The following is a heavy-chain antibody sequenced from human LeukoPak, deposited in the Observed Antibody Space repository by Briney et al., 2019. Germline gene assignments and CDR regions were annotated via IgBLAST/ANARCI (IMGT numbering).Heavy chain of an antibody. CDR3: ARGRLFDY. J-gene: IGHJ4*02. V-gene: IGHV4-34*01. Sequence: SETLSLTCAVYGGSFSGYYWSWIRQPPGKGLEWIGEINHSGSTNYNPSLKSRVTISVDTSKNQFSLKLSSVTAADTAVYYCARGRLFDYWGQGTRVTVSS. CDR1: GGSFSGYY. CDR2: INHSGST.